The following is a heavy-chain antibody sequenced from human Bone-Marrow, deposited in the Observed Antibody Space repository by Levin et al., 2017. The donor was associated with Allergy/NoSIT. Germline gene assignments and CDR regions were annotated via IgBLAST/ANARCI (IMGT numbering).Heavy chain of an antibody. CDR1: GGTFSSYT. CDR3: ARAITIFGGDYYYGMDV. J-gene: IGHJ6*02. Sequence: KISCKASGGTFSSYTISWVRQAPGQGLEWMGRIIPILGIANYAQKFQGRVTITADKSTSTAYMELSSLRSEDTAVYYCARAITIFGGDYYYGMDVWGQGTTVTVSS. D-gene: IGHD3-3*01. CDR2: IIPILGIA. V-gene: IGHV1-69*02.